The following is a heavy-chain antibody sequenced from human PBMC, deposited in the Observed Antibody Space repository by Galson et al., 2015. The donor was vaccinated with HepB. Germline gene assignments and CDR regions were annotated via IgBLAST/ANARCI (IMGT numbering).Heavy chain of an antibody. CDR2: ISSSSSFI. D-gene: IGHD6-19*01. J-gene: IGHJ6*02. V-gene: IGHV3-48*02. Sequence: SLRLSCAASGFTFSRYSMNWVRQAPGKGLEWVSYISSSSSFIEYADSVEGRFIISRDSAKYSLYLQINSLRDEDTAVYYCARDRLGYYGMDVWGQGTTVTVSS. CDR1: GFTFSRYS. CDR3: ARDRLGYYGMDV.